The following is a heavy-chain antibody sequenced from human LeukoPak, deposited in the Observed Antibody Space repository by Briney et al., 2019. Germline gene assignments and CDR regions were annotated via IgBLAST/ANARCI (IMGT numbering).Heavy chain of an antibody. CDR2: IYPGDFDT. D-gene: IGHD6-13*01. Sequence: ESLKISCQGSGYLFTSYWIGWVRQMPGKGLEWMGIIYPGDFDTRYSPSFQGQVTISADKSISTAYLQWSSLKASDTAMYYCARPSSSWYPFDYWGQGTLVTVSS. J-gene: IGHJ4*02. V-gene: IGHV5-51*01. CDR3: ARPSSSWYPFDY. CDR1: GYLFTSYW.